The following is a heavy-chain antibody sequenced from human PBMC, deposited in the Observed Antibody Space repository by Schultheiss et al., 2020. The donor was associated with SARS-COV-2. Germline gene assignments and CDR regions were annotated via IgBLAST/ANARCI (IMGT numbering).Heavy chain of an antibody. Sequence: TLSLTCAVSGDFFSTYYWSWVRQPPGKGLEWIGYVRLSGSTDYNPSLRSRVTISVDTSKNQFSLRLTSVTAADTAVYYCARDAGLTPTGGRGMDVWGQGTTVTVSS. V-gene: IGHV4-59*01. CDR1: GDFFSTYY. D-gene: IGHD3-16*01. J-gene: IGHJ6*02. CDR3: ARDAGLTPTGGRGMDV. CDR2: VRLSGST.